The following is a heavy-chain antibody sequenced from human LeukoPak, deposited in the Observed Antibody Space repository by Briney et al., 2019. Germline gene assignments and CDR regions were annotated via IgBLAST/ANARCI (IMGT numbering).Heavy chain of an antibody. V-gene: IGHV3-48*04. CDR2: ISSSGSTI. D-gene: IGHD3-10*02. CDR1: GFTFSDYS. Sequence: GGSLRLSCAASGFTFSDYSLNWVRQAPGKGLEWVSYISSSGSTIYYADSVKGRFTISRDNAKNSLYLQMNSLRAEDTAVYYCAELGITMIGGVWGKGTTVTISS. CDR3: AELGITMIGGV. J-gene: IGHJ6*04.